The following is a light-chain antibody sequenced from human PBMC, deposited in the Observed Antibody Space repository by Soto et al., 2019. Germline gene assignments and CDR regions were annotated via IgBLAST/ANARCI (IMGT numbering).Light chain of an antibody. J-gene: IGKJ2*01. CDR3: QQANSFPYT. CDR2: AAS. CDR1: QGVSNW. V-gene: IGKV1-12*01. Sequence: DIQMTQSPSSVSASVGDRVTITCRASQGVSNWLAWYQQKPGKAPKLLIYAASTLRSGVPSRFRGSGSGTVFTFTISSLQPEDFATYYCQQANSFPYTFGQGTKVDIK.